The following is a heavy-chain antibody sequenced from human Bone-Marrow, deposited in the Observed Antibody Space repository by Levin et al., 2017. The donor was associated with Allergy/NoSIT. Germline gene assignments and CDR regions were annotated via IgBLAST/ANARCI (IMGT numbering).Heavy chain of an antibody. CDR2: ISSSSSYI. D-gene: IGHD3-3*01. CDR1: GFTFSSYS. J-gene: IGHJ4*02. Sequence: GASVKVSCAASGFTFSSYSMNWVRQAPGKGLEWVSSISSSSSYIYYADSVKGRFTISRDNAKNSLYLQMNSLRAEDTAVYYCARVTYYDFWSGYSPYYFDYWGQGTLVTVSS. V-gene: IGHV3-21*01. CDR3: ARVTYYDFWSGYSPYYFDY.